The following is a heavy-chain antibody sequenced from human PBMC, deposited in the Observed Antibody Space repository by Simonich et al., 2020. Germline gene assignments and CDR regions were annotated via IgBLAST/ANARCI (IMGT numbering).Heavy chain of an antibody. D-gene: IGHD6-13*01. J-gene: IGHJ3*02. CDR3: ARHAGFAFDI. V-gene: IGHV4-39*01. CDR2: IYYSGST. CDR1: GGSISSSSYY. Sequence: QLQLQESGPGLVKPSETLSLTCTVSGGSISSSSYYWGWIRQPPGKGLVWIGSIYYSGSTYYNPALKSRVTISVDTSKNQFSLKLSSVTAADTAVYYCARHAGFAFDIWGQGTMVTVSS.